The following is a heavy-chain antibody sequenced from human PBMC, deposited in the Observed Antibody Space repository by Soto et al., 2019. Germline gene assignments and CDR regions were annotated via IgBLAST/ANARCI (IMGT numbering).Heavy chain of an antibody. J-gene: IGHJ5*02. Sequence: LSLTCAVYGGSFSGYYWSWIRQPPGKGLEWIGEINHSGSTNYNPSLKSRVTISVDTSKNQFSLKLSSVTAADTAVYYCARGLGYCSSTSCKGEDWFDPWGQGTLVTVSS. CDR1: GGSFSGYY. D-gene: IGHD2-2*01. CDR2: INHSGST. CDR3: ARGLGYCSSTSCKGEDWFDP. V-gene: IGHV4-34*01.